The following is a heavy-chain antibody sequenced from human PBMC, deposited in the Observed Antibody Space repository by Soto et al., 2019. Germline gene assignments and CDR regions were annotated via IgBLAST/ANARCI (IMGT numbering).Heavy chain of an antibody. CDR1: GYTFTSYG. CDR2: ISAYNGNT. Sequence: GASVKVSCKASGYTFTSYGISWVRQAPGQGLEWMGWISAYNGNTNYAQKLQGRVTMTTDTSTSTAYMELRSLRSDDTAVYYCARVIFSSSSRYYYYGIDVRGQGTTAIVSS. V-gene: IGHV1-18*04. J-gene: IGHJ6*02. CDR3: ARVIFSSSSRYYYYGIDV. D-gene: IGHD6-6*01.